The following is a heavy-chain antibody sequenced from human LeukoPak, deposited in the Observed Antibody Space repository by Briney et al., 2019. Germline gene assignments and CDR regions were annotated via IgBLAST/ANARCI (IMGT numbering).Heavy chain of an antibody. CDR2: IYYSGRT. CDR3: ARRRGYDYVWFDP. Sequence: SETLSLTCAVSGGSIISSVYFWAWIRQPPGKGLEWIGSIYYSGRTSYNPPLKSRVTISVDTSKNQFSLKLSSVTAADTAVYFCARRRGYDYVWFDPWGQGTLVTVSS. CDR1: GGSIISSVYF. V-gene: IGHV4-39*01. D-gene: IGHD5-12*01. J-gene: IGHJ5*02.